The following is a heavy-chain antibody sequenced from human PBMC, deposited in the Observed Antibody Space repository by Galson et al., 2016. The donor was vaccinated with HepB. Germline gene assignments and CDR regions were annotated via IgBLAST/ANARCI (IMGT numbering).Heavy chain of an antibody. J-gene: IGHJ2*01. D-gene: IGHD3-22*01. V-gene: IGHV1-46*01. CDR1: GYTFTRYH. Sequence: SVKVSCKASGYTFTRYHIHWVRQAPGQGLEWMGVINPSGGSTKDTQKFQGRVTMTRDTSTTTVYMELSSLRSEDTAVYFCAGGGYYDSSGSLRYWGRGTLVTVSS. CDR2: INPSGGST. CDR3: AGGGYYDSSGSLRY.